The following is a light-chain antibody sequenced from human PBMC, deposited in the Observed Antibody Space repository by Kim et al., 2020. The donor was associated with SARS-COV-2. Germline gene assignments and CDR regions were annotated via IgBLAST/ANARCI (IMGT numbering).Light chain of an antibody. Sequence: RVTLSCTGTRSNIGAGFDVHWYQQLPGAAPSLLIYADTNRPSGVPDRFSTSRSGTSASLAISGLQADDEADYYCQSYDSTLIAVIFGGGTQLTVL. CDR1: RSNIGAGFD. J-gene: IGLJ2*01. CDR2: ADT. CDR3: QSYDSTLIAVI. V-gene: IGLV1-40*01.